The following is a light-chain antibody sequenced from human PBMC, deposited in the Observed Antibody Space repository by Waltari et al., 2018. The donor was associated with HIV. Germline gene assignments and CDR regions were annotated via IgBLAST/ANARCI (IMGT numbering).Light chain of an antibody. CDR2: DVS. CDR3: CSYAGSSTLL. Sequence: QSALTQPASVSGSPGQSITISCTGTSSDVGGYNYVSWYQHHPVKAPKLVIYDVSERPSGVSNRFSGSKSGNTASLTISGLQAEDEADYNCCSYAGSSTLLFGGGTKVTVL. J-gene: IGLJ2*01. V-gene: IGLV2-23*01. CDR1: SSDVGGYNY.